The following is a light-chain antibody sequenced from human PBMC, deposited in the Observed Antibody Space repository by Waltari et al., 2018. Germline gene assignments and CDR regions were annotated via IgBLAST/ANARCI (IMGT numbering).Light chain of an antibody. CDR2: GAS. CDR1: QTISRSW. CDR3: QQYDGSSVT. Sequence: EIPSTQSPGTLSLSPGDRSTLSCRASQTISRSWLTWYQRKPGQAPRLLIYGASSRATGIPVRFSGSGSGTDFTLTISRLEPEDSAVYYCQQYDGSSVTFGGGTKVEVK. V-gene: IGKV3-20*01. J-gene: IGKJ4*01.